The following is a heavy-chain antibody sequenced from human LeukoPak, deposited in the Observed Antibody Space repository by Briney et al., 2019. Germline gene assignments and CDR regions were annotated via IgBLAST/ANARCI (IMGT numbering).Heavy chain of an antibody. V-gene: IGHV4-59*08. J-gene: IGHJ4*02. CDR2: MYKSGST. CDR1: GGSISTYY. Sequence: SETLSLTCAVSGGSISTYYWSWIRQPPGKGLEWIGYMYKSGSTNYNPSLKSRVTISVDTSKDQFSLKLSSVTAADTAVYFCARGTSALSYFDYWGQGALVTVSS. CDR3: ARGTSALSYFDY. D-gene: IGHD2-2*01.